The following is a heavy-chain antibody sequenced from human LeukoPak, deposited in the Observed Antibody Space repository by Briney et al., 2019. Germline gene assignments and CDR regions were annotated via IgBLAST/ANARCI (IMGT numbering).Heavy chain of an antibody. Sequence: SETLSLTCTVSGGSISSYYWSWIRQPPGKRLEWIGYIYYSGSTKYNPSLKSRVTVSVDTSKNQFSLKLTSVPAADTAVYYCARAGSSSWHNDDAFDIWGQGTMVTVSS. CDR3: ARAGSSSWHNDDAFDI. CDR2: IYYSGST. V-gene: IGHV4-59*08. CDR1: GGSISSYY. D-gene: IGHD6-13*01. J-gene: IGHJ3*02.